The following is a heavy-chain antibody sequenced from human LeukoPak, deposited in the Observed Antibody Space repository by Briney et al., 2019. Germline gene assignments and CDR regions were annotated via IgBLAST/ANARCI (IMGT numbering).Heavy chain of an antibody. CDR1: GFTFSSYA. V-gene: IGHV3-23*01. CDR2: ISGSGGST. D-gene: IGHD4-17*01. Sequence: GGSLRLSCAASGFTFSSYAMSWVRQAPGKGLEWVSSISGSGGSTYYADSVKGRFTISRDTSKNTLYLQINSLSVEDTAVYYCIVFGDSNHWGQGTLVTVSS. CDR3: IVFGDSNH. J-gene: IGHJ5*02.